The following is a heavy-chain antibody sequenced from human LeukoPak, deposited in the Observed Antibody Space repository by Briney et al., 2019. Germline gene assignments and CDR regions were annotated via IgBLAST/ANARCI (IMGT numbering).Heavy chain of an antibody. D-gene: IGHD5-18*01. CDR2: ISGNGGST. CDR3: AKSGQYSQGYYYYYYYMDV. CDR1: GFTFSIYA. Sequence: GGSLRLSCAASGFTFSIYAMSWVRQTAGKGLEWVSDISGNGGSTYYADSVKGRFTISRDNSKNTLYLQMNSLRAEDTAVYYCAKSGQYSQGYYYYYYYMDVWGKGTTVTVSS. V-gene: IGHV3-23*01. J-gene: IGHJ6*03.